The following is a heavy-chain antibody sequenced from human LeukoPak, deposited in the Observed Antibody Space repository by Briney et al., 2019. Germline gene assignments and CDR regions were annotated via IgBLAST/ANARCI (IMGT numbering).Heavy chain of an antibody. Sequence: GGSLRLSCAASGFTFSSYGMHWVRQAPGKGLEWVAVISYDGSNKCYADSVKGRFTISRDNSKNTLYLQMNSLRAEDTAVYYCAKDLSGDDGGYWGQGTLVTVSS. CDR3: AKDLSGDDGGY. CDR2: ISYDGSNK. J-gene: IGHJ4*02. D-gene: IGHD5-12*01. V-gene: IGHV3-30*18. CDR1: GFTFSSYG.